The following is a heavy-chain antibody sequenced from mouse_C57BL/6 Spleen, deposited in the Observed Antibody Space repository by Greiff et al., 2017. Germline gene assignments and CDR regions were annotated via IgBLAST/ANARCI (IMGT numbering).Heavy chain of an antibody. CDR3: ARAEYDAPWYFDV. J-gene: IGHJ1*03. Sequence: QVQLQQPGAELVRPGTSVKLSCKASGYTFTSYWMHWVKQRPGQGLEWIGVIDPSDSYTNYNQKFKGKATLTVDTSSSTAYMQISRLTSEDSAVYYCARAEYDAPWYFDVWGTGTTVTVSP. CDR2: IDPSDSYT. D-gene: IGHD2-4*01. V-gene: IGHV1-59*01. CDR1: GYTFTSYW.